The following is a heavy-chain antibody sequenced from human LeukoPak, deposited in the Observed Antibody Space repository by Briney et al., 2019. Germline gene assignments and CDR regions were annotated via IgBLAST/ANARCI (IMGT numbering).Heavy chain of an antibody. D-gene: IGHD3-16*01. J-gene: IGHJ6*03. Sequence: ASVKVSCKASGYTFTSYDINWVRQATGQGLEWMGWMNPNSGNTGYAQKFQGRVTMTRNTSISTAYMELSSLRSEDTAVYYCARGSGPSSGLRRLRRYYYMDVWGKGTTVTVSS. CDR3: ARGSGPSSGLRRLRRYYYMDV. CDR2: MNPNSGNT. CDR1: GYTFTSYD. V-gene: IGHV1-8*01.